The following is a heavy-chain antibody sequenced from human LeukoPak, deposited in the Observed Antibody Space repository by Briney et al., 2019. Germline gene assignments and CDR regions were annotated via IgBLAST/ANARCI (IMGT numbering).Heavy chain of an antibody. Sequence: ASVKVSCKASGYTFTGYYMHWVRQAPGQGLEWMGWINPNSGGTNYAQKFQGRVTMTRDTSIKTAYMELSRLRSDDTAVYYCARDLGYCTKNACRRRFDPWGQGTLVTVSS. CDR1: GYTFTGYY. CDR2: INPNSGGT. CDR3: ARDLGYCTKNACRRRFDP. D-gene: IGHD2-8*01. V-gene: IGHV1-2*02. J-gene: IGHJ5*02.